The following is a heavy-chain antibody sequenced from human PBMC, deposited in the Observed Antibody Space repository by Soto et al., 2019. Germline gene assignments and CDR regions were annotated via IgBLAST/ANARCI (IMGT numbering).Heavy chain of an antibody. J-gene: IGHJ6*02. CDR1: GGTFSSYA. CDR3: ARPSGDTAMVKLYYYGMDV. CDR2: IIPIFGTA. Sequence: GASVKVSCKASGGTFSSYAISWVRQAPGQGLEWMGGIIPIFGTANYAQKFQGRVTITADKSTSTAYMELSSLRSEETAVYYCARPSGDTAMVKLYYYGMDVWGQGTTVTVSS. V-gene: IGHV1-69*06. D-gene: IGHD5-18*01.